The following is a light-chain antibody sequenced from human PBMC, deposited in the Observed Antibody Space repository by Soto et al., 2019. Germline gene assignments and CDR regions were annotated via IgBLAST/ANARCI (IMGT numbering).Light chain of an antibody. CDR2: QVS. J-gene: IGLJ1*01. CDR3: SSYTTSATYV. CDR1: TSDVGAYNY. V-gene: IGLV2-14*01. Sequence: QSALTQPASVSGSPGQSIAISCTGTTSDVGAYNYVSWYQQHPGNAPKLMIYQVSNRPSGVSNRFSGSKSGNTASLTISGRQAEDEADYYCSSYTTSATYVFGTGTKLTVL.